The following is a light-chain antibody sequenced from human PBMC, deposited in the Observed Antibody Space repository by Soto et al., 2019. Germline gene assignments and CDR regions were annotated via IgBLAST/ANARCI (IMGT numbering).Light chain of an antibody. V-gene: IGKV1-5*03. CDR3: QQSYSSPPT. CDR1: QSISNW. Sequence: DIKMTQSPSTLSASVGDRVTITCRASQSISNWLAWYQQKPGEAPNLLIYKASTLESGVPSRFSGSRSGPDFTLTISSLQPEDFATYYCQQSYSSPPTFGQGTKVDIK. J-gene: IGKJ1*01. CDR2: KAS.